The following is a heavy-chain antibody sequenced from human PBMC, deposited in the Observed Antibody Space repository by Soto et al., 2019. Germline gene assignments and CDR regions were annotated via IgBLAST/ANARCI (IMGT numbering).Heavy chain of an antibody. V-gene: IGHV1-69*12. J-gene: IGHJ6*02. Sequence: QVQLVQSGAEVKKPGSSVKVSCKASGGTFSSYAISWVRQAPGQGLEWMGGIIPIFATTNYAQRFQGRVTITAAESTSTAYMELSSLRSEDTAVYYCARHDCVSSSCYYYYCYAMDVWGQGTTVTVSS. D-gene: IGHD2-2*01. CDR2: IIPIFATT. CDR1: GGTFSSYA. CDR3: ARHDCVSSSCYYYYCYAMDV.